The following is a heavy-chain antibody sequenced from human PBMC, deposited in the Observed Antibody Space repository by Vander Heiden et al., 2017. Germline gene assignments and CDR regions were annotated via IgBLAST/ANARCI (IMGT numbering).Heavy chain of an antibody. J-gene: IGHJ3*02. CDR2: ISWNSGDI. V-gene: IGHV3-9*01. Sequence: EVLLVESGGGLVQPGGPLRLSCVASGFTFADYAMHWVRQAPGKGLEWVSGISWNSGDIGYVDYVKGRFTISRDNAKNSLYLQMNSLRVEDTALYYCAKDTTGTGAFDIWGQGTMVTVSS. CDR3: AKDTTGTGAFDI. D-gene: IGHD1-1*01. CDR1: GFTFADYA.